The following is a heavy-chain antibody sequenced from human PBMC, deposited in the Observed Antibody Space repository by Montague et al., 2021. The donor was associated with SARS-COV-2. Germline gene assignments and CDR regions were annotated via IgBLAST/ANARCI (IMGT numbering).Heavy chain of an antibody. D-gene: IGHD2-8*01. CDR2: IWHGGGT. CDR3: ARTSQYCTPTNCYLPNAMDV. CDR1: GYSITHAYY. V-gene: IGHV4-38-2*02. J-gene: IGHJ6*02. Sequence: SETLSLTCTVSGYSITHAYYWGWIRQPPGKGLERIGNIWHGGGTYYNPSLKSRVTISVDTSNNQFSLKLTSVTAADTAVYYCARTSQYCTPTNCYLPNAMDVWGQGTTVTVSS.